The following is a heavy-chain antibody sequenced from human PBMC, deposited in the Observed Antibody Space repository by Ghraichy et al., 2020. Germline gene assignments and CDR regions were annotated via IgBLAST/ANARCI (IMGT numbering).Heavy chain of an antibody. D-gene: IGHD3-22*01. CDR2: INPNSGGT. CDR3: TSMIVVVINEGGAFDI. J-gene: IGHJ3*02. V-gene: IGHV1-2*02. CDR1: GYTFTGYY. Sequence: ASVKVSCKASGYTFTGYYMHWVRQAPGQGLEWMGWINPNSGGTNYAQKFQGRVTMTRDTSISTAYMELSRLRSDDTAVYYCTSMIVVVINEGGAFDIWGQGTMVTVSS.